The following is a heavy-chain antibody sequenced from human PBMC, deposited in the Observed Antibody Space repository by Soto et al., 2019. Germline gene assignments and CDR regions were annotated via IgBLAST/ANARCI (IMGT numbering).Heavy chain of an antibody. Sequence: ASVKVSCKASGGTFSSYAISWVRQAPGQGLEWMGGIIPIFGTANYAQKFQGRVTITADESTSTAYMELSSLRSEDTAVYYCARSDYYDSSGSGYAFDIWGQGTMVT. CDR2: IIPIFGTA. CDR3: ARSDYYDSSGSGYAFDI. CDR1: GGTFSSYA. J-gene: IGHJ3*02. V-gene: IGHV1-69*13. D-gene: IGHD3-22*01.